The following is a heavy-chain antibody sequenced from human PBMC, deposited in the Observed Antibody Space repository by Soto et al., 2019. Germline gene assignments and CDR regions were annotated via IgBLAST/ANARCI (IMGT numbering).Heavy chain of an antibody. Sequence: GGSLRLSCAASGFTFSSYAMSWVRQAPGKGLEWVSAISGSGGSTYYADSVKGRFTISRDNSKNTLYLQMNSLRAEDTAVYYCAKDVENPGGQLVLWAGGGHWGQGTLVTVSS. V-gene: IGHV3-23*01. D-gene: IGHD6-6*01. CDR2: ISGSGGST. J-gene: IGHJ1*01. CDR3: AKDVENPGGQLVLWAGGGH. CDR1: GFTFSSYA.